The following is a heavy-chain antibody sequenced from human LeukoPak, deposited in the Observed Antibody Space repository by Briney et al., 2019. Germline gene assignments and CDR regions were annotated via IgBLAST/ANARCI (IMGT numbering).Heavy chain of an antibody. CDR2: ISYDGSNK. CDR3: ARDLDSIVVVPAAPFGY. CDR1: GFTLSSYA. J-gene: IGHJ4*02. V-gene: IGHV3-30-3*01. D-gene: IGHD2-2*01. Sequence: PGGSLRLSCAASGFTLSSYAMHWVRQAPGKGLEGVAVISYDGSNKYYADSVKGRFTISRDNSKNTLYLQMNSLRAEDTAVYYCARDLDSIVVVPAAPFGYWGQGTLVTVSS.